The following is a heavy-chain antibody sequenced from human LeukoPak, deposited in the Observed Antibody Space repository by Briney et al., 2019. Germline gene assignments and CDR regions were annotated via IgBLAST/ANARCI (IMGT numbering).Heavy chain of an antibody. J-gene: IGHJ4*02. CDR3: ARAIPPYYYGSGSYDY. CDR1: GFTVSSNY. D-gene: IGHD3-10*01. V-gene: IGHV3-66*01. CDR2: IYSGGST. Sequence: GGPLRLSCAASGFTVSSNYVSWVRQAPGKGLEWVSVIYSGGSTYYADSVKGRFTISRDNSKNTLYLQMNSLRAEDTAVYYCARAIPPYYYGSGSYDYWGQGTLVTVSS.